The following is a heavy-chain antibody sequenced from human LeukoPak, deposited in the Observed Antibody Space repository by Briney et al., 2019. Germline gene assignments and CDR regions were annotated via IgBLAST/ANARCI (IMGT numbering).Heavy chain of an antibody. Sequence: GGSLRLSCAASGFTFSSYSMNWVRQAPGKGLEWVSSISSSSSYIYYADSVKGRFTISRDNAKNSLYLQMNSLRAEDTAVYYCARGGRYYYDSSGYCLDYWGQGTLVTVSS. CDR2: ISSSSSYI. V-gene: IGHV3-21*01. D-gene: IGHD3-22*01. J-gene: IGHJ4*02. CDR3: ARGGRYYYDSSGYCLDY. CDR1: GFTFSSYS.